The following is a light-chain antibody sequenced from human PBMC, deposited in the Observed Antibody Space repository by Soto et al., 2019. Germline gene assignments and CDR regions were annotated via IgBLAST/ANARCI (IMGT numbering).Light chain of an antibody. CDR3: SSYTSSSTLGYV. CDR2: EVS. Sequence: QSALTQPASVSGSPGQSITISCTGTSSDVGGYNYVSWYQQHPGKAPKLMIYEVSNRPSGVSNRFSGSKSGNTASLTISGLQAEDEADYYCSSYTSSSTLGYVXGTGTKVTVL. CDR1: SSDVGGYNY. J-gene: IGLJ1*01. V-gene: IGLV2-14*01.